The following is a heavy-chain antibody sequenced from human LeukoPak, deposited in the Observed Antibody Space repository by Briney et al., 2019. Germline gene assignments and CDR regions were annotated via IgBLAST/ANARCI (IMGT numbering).Heavy chain of an antibody. J-gene: IGHJ3*02. CDR1: GVTFGNYW. Sequence: HPGGSLRLSCVASGVTFGNYWMSWVRQAPGKGLEWVANIKQDESEKYYVDSVKGRFTISRDNAKNSLYLQMNNLRAEDTAVYYCAKEGYSYGTGTAFDIWGQGTMVTVSS. CDR2: IKQDESEK. V-gene: IGHV3-7*03. D-gene: IGHD5-18*01. CDR3: AKEGYSYGTGTAFDI.